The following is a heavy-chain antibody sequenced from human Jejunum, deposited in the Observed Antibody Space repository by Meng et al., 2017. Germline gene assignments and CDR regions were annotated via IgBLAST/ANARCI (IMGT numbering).Heavy chain of an antibody. CDR2: IYYSGST. Sequence: QGQLQEPGPGLVRPSETLSLTCTVSGDSVSSDNYYWSWIRQPPGKGLEWIGYIYYSGSTDHNPSLKSRVTMSVDTSRNQFSLNLSSVTAADTAVYYCARVILYSGSYYFDSWGQGTLVTVSS. CDR1: GDSVSSDNYY. D-gene: IGHD1-26*01. J-gene: IGHJ4*02. CDR3: ARVILYSGSYYFDS. V-gene: IGHV4-61*01.